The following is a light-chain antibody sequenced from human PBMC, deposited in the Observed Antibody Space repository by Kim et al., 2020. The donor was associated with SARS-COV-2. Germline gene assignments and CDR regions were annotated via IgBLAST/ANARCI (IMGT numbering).Light chain of an antibody. CDR2: GKN. Sequence: SSELPQDPAVSVALGQTVRITCQGDSLRSYYASWYQQKPGKAPVLVIYGKNNRPSGIPDRFSGPSSGNTDSLTFTGGQAEDEADYYCNSRDSSGNDVVFG. CDR3: NSRDSSGNDVV. CDR1: SLRSYY. J-gene: IGLJ2*01. V-gene: IGLV3-19*01.